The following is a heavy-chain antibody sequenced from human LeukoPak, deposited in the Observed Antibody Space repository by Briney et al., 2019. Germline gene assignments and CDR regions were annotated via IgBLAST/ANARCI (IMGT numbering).Heavy chain of an antibody. CDR1: GDSVSSNSVT. D-gene: IGHD3-10*01. CDR2: TYYRSKWFN. CDR3: ARGVFPAFDI. J-gene: IGHJ3*02. V-gene: IGHV6-1*01. Sequence: SQTLSLTCDISGDSVSSNSVTWNWIRQSPSRGLEWLGRTYYRSKWFNDYAVSVRSRITINPDTSKNQFSLQLNSVNLEDTAVYYCARGVFPAFDIWGQGTMVTVSS.